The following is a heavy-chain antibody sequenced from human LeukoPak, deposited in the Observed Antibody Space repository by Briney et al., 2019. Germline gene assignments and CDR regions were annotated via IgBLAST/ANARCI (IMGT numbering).Heavy chain of an antibody. CDR2: IYYSGST. CDR3: ARQDSSGNYFDY. CDR1: GGSISIYY. D-gene: IGHD3-22*01. Sequence: SETLSLTCTVSGGSISIYYWSWIRQPPGKGLEWIGYIYYSGSTNYNPSLKSRVTISVDTSKNQFSLKLSSVTAADTAVYYCARQDSSGNYFDYWGQGTLVTVSS. V-gene: IGHV4-59*08. J-gene: IGHJ4*02.